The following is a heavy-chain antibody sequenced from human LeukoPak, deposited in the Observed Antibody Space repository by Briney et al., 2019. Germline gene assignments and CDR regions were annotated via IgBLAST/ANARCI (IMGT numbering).Heavy chain of an antibody. J-gene: IGHJ4*02. CDR3: ARGSFGDYAYGLDY. V-gene: IGHV4-59*06. D-gene: IGHD4-17*01. Sequence: SETLSLTCTVSGGSISSYYWSWIRQHPGKGLEWIGYIYYSGSTYYNPSLKSRVTISVDTSKNQFSLKLSSVTAADTAVYYCARGSFGDYAYGLDYWGQGTLVTVSS. CDR2: IYYSGST. CDR1: GGSISSYY.